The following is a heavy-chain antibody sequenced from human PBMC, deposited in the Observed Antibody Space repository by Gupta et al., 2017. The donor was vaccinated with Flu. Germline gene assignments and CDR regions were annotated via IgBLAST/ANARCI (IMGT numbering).Heavy chain of an antibody. CDR2: ISGSGGST. CDR3: AKEAPSRCSSTSCYGD. Sequence: PGKGLEWVSAISGSGGSTYYADSVKGRFTISRDNSKNTLYLQMNSLRAEDTAVYYCAKEAPSRCSSTSCYGDWGQGTLVTVSS. D-gene: IGHD2-2*01. V-gene: IGHV3-23*01. J-gene: IGHJ4*02.